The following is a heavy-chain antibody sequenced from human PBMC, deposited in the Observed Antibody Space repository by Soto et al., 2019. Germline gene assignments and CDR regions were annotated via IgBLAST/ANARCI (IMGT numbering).Heavy chain of an antibody. CDR1: GFTFSSYD. Sequence: GGSLRLSCAASGFTFSSYDMHWVRQATGKGLEWVSAIGTAGDTYYPGSVKGRFTISRENAKNSLYLQMNSLRAEDTAVYYCARDQGITGNLITGRQTRGSTLNYYYYYGMDVWGQGTTVTVSS. V-gene: IGHV3-13*01. CDR2: IGTAGDT. D-gene: IGHD1-20*01. J-gene: IGHJ6*02. CDR3: ARDQGITGNLITGRQTRGSTLNYYYYYGMDV.